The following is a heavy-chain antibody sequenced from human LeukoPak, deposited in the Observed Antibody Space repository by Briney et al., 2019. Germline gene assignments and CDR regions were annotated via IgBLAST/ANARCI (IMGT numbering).Heavy chain of an antibody. CDR1: GFTFSSHW. CDR3: ARGHYYDMDV. CDR2: INTDGSST. Sequence: PGGSLRLSCAASGFTFSSHWMHWVRQAPGKGLVWVSRINTDGSSTTYADSVKGRFTFSRDNAKNTLYLHLNSLRAEDTAVYYCARGHYYDMDVWGQGTTVTVSS. V-gene: IGHV3-74*01. J-gene: IGHJ6*02.